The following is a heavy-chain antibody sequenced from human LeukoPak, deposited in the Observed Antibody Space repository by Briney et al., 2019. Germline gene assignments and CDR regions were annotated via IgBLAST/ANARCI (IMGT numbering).Heavy chain of an antibody. D-gene: IGHD3-16*01. CDR1: GGTLSRYA. J-gene: IGHJ4*02. V-gene: IGHV1-69*13. CDR3: ARDRKSGLSYASEY. CDR2: IIPNFGTT. Sequence: SVKVSCKASGGTLSRYAVSWVRQAPGQGLEWMGGIIPNFGTTNYAQKFQGRVTITADEYATTAYMELSSLIFEDTAVYYCARDRKSGLSYASEYWGQGTLVTVSS.